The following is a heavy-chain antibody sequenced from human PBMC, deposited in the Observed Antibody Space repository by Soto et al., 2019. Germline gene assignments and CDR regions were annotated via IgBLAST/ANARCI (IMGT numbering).Heavy chain of an antibody. CDR2: ISRGGSS. J-gene: IGHJ5*02. V-gene: IGHV4-59*01. CDR3: ARGYCFDP. Sequence: SETLSLTCTVSGGSIFSDDWTWIRQPPGKGLEWIGYISRGGSSRYAPSLKGRVTFSTDTSKNQVSLKLTYVTVADTAVYYCARGYCFDPWGAGTLVTVSS. CDR1: GGSIFSDD.